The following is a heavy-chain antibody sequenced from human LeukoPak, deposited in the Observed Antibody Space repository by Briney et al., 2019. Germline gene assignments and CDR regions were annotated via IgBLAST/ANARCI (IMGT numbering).Heavy chain of an antibody. Sequence: PSETLSLTCAVYGGSFSGYYWSWIRQPPGKGLEWIGEINHSGSTNYNPSFKSRVTISVDTSKNQFSLKLSSVTAADTAVYYCARVGTRPISRWGQGTLVTVSS. CDR2: INHSGST. CDR1: GGSFSGYY. CDR3: ARVGTRPISR. V-gene: IGHV4-34*01. J-gene: IGHJ4*02. D-gene: IGHD1-14*01.